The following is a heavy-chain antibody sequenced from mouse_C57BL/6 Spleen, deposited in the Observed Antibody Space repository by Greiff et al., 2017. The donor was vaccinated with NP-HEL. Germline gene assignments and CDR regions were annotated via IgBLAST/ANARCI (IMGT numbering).Heavy chain of an antibody. CDR1: GYTFTSYW. CDR2: IHPNSGST. D-gene: IGHD1-1*01. CDR3: ATPLYGSSYGYAMDY. Sequence: VQLQQPGAELVKPGASVKLSCKASGYTFTSYWMHWVKQRPGQGLEWIGMIHPNSGSTNYNEKFKSKATLTVDKSSSTAYMQLSSLTSEDSAVYYCATPLYGSSYGYAMDYWGQGTSVTVSS. J-gene: IGHJ4*01. V-gene: IGHV1-64*01.